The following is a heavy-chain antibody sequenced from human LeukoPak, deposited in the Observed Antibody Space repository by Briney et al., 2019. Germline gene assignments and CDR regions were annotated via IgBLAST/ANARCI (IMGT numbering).Heavy chain of an antibody. V-gene: IGHV4-61*05. J-gene: IGHJ3*02. CDR1: GGSISSSSYY. Sequence: PSETLSLTCTVSGGSISSSSYYWGWIRQPPGKGLEWIGYIYYSGSTNYNPSLKSRVTISVDTPKNQFSLKLSSVTAADTAVYYCARFRDGYNFDIWGQGTMVTVSS. CDR3: ARFRDGYNFDI. D-gene: IGHD5-24*01. CDR2: IYYSGST.